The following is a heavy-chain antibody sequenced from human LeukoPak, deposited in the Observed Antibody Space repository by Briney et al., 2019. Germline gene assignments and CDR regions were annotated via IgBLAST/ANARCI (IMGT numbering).Heavy chain of an antibody. D-gene: IGHD1-1*01. Sequence: PGGSLRLSCAASGFTFSGYGTYWVRQAPGKGLEWVSYISFSGSNVHYADSVKGRFTISRDNSKSTLFLQMNSLRPEDTAVYYCAKPTTGSPTAAGLDYWGQGTLVTVSS. J-gene: IGHJ4*02. CDR3: AKPTTGSPTAAGLDY. V-gene: IGHV3-30*02. CDR2: ISFSGSNV. CDR1: GFTFSGYG.